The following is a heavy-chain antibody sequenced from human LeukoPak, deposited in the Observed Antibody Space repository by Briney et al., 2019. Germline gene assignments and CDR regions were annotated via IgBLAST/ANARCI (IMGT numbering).Heavy chain of an antibody. J-gene: IGHJ4*02. CDR2: IISDGGTT. CDR3: ASRNIAVWFGEEY. D-gene: IGHD3-10*01. CDR1: GLTFSNYW. V-gene: IGHV3-74*01. Sequence: GGSLRLSCAVSGLTFSNYWMHWVRQAPGKGLVWVSRIISDGGTTYYADSVKGRFTISRDNAKNPLYLQMNSLRAEDTAVYYCASRNIAVWFGEEYWGQGTLVTVSS.